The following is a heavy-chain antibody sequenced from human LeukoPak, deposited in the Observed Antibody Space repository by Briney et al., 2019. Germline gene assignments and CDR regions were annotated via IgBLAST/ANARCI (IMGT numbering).Heavy chain of an antibody. V-gene: IGHV4-59*08. D-gene: IGHD5-12*01. CDR1: GGSISSYY. J-gene: IGHJ3*02. Sequence: SKTLSLTCTVSGGSISSYYWSWIRQPPGKGLEWIGYIYYSGSTNYNPSLKSRVTISVDTSKNQFSLKLSSVTAADTAVYYCARLVIVGSAADAFDIWGQGTMVTVSS. CDR3: ARLVIVGSAADAFDI. CDR2: IYYSGST.